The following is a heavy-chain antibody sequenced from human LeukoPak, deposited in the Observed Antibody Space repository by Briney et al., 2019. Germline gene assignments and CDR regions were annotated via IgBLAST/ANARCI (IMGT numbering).Heavy chain of an antibody. J-gene: IGHJ5*02. CDR3: ARVSGFWSGYPNWFDP. V-gene: IGHV4-59*01. CDR2: IYYSGST. Sequence: SETLSLTCTVSGGSISSYYWSWIRQPPGKGLEWIGYIYYSGSTNYNPSLKSRVTISVDTSKNQFSLKLSSVTAADTAVYYCARVSGFWSGYPNWFDPWGQGTLVTASS. D-gene: IGHD3-3*01. CDR1: GGSISSYY.